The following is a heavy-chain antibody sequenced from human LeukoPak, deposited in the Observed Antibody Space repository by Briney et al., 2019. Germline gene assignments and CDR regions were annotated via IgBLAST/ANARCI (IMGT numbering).Heavy chain of an antibody. D-gene: IGHD4-17*01. CDR3: ARGAAYGDYVFDY. CDR2: IYYVGST. Sequence: SETLSLTCTVSGGSISSYYWSWLRDPPGKGLEWLGYIYYVGSTNYNPSLRSRATMSVDTSKNQFSLKLTSVTAADTAVYYCARGAAYGDYVFDYWGQGTLVTVSS. CDR1: GGSISSYY. V-gene: IGHV4-59*12. J-gene: IGHJ4*02.